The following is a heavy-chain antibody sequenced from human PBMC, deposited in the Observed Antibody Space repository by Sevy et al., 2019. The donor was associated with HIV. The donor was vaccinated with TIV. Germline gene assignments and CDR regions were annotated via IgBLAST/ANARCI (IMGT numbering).Heavy chain of an antibody. V-gene: IGHV1-2*02. J-gene: IGHJ4*02. CDR3: ARGRIAAAGGHYFDY. CDR1: GYTFTGYY. D-gene: IGHD6-13*01. CDR2: INPNSGAT. Sequence: ASLKVSCKASGYTFTGYYMYWVRQAPGQGLEWLGWINPNSGATNYAQKFQGRVTMTRDTSISTAYMELSRLRSDDTAIYYCARGRIAAAGGHYFDYWGQGTLVTVSS.